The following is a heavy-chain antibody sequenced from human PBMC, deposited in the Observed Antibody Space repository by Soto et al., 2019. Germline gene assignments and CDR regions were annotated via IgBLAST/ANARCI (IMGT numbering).Heavy chain of an antibody. V-gene: IGHV1-8*01. CDR3: AREGITMVRGVIGINYYGMDV. CDR2: MNPNSGNT. CDR1: GYTFTSYD. Sequence: ASVKVSCKASGYTFTSYDINWVRQATGQALEWMGWMNPNSGNTGYAQKFQGRVTMTRNTSISTAYMELSSLRSEDTAVYYCAREGITMVRGVIGINYYGMDVWGQGTTVTVSS. D-gene: IGHD3-10*01. J-gene: IGHJ6*02.